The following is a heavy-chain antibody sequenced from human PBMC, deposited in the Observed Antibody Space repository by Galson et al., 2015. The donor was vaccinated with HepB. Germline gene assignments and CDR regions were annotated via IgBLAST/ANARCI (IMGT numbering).Heavy chain of an antibody. V-gene: IGHV7-4-1*02. CDR3: AREPVLRYFDWLPTRGMDV. D-gene: IGHD3-9*01. J-gene: IGHJ6*02. CDR2: INTNTGNP. CDR1: GYTFTSYA. Sequence: SVKVSCNASGYTFTSYAMNWVRQAPGQGLEWMGWINTNTGNPTYAQGFTGRFVFSLDTSVSTAYLQISSLKAEDTAVYYCAREPVLRYFDWLPTRGMDVWGQGTTVTVSS.